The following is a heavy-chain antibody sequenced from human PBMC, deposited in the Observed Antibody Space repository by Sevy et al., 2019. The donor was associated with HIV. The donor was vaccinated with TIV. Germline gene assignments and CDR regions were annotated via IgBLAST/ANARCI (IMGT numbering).Heavy chain of an antibody. CDR1: GFTFSSYA. CDR2: ISGSGGST. CDR3: AKEGFGYNYDSSGNLDY. J-gene: IGHJ4*02. Sequence: GGSLRLSCGVSGFTFSSYAMSWVRQAPGKGLEWVSGISGSGGSTYYADSLKGRFTISRDNSKNTLYLQMTSLRAEDTAVYYCAKEGFGYNYDSSGNLDYWGQGTLVTVSS. V-gene: IGHV3-23*01. D-gene: IGHD3-22*01.